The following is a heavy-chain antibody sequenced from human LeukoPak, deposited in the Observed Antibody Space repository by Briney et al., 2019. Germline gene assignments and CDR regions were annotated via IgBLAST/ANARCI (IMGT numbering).Heavy chain of an antibody. V-gene: IGHV1-46*01. Sequence: ASVKVSCKASGYTFSSYYMHWVRQAPGQGLEWMAIINPSGGSTSYAQKFQGRVTMTWDTSASTVYMELYSLRSEDTAVYYCARGHSSGYYTRPLDYWGQGTLVTVSS. CDR1: GYTFSSYY. CDR3: ARGHSSGYYTRPLDY. D-gene: IGHD3-22*01. CDR2: INPSGGST. J-gene: IGHJ4*02.